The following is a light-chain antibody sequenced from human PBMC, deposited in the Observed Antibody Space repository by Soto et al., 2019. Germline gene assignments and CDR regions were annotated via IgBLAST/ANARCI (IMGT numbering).Light chain of an antibody. Sequence: PDYRVPLSCRASQYINTRLAWYQHRPGQAPRLLIYQTSIRAAGIPARFSASGTGTDFTLTISRLEPEDFAVYYCQVCGLSPRKFCPGTKVDIK. J-gene: IGKJ1*01. CDR2: QTS. CDR3: QVCGLSPRK. V-gene: IGKV3-20*01. CDR1: QYINTR.